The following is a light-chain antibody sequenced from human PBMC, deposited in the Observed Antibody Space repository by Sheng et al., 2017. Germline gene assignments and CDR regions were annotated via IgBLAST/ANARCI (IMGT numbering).Light chain of an antibody. J-gene: IGKJ2*01. Sequence: DIVLTQSPDSLAVSLGERATINCKSSQNLLYSSNNKNYLAWYQQKPGQPPNLLIYWASTRESGVPDRFSGSGSGTDFTLKISRVEAEDVGVYYCMQALQTPRTFGQGTKLEIK. V-gene: IGKV4-1*01. CDR2: WAS. CDR3: MQALQTPRT. CDR1: QNLLYSSNNKNY.